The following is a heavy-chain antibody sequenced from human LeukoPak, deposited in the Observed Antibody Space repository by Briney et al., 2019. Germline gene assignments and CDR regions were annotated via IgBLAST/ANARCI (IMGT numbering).Heavy chain of an antibody. Sequence: ASVKVSCKASGYTFTSNGFTWVRQAPGQGLEWMGWISAYSANTNYAQKFQGRVTMTTDTSTSTAYMELRSLRSDDTAVYYCATTTTGWFAPWGQEPWSPSPQ. J-gene: IGHJ5*02. CDR3: ATTTTGWFAP. D-gene: IGHD1-1*01. CDR2: ISAYSANT. CDR1: GYTFTSNG. V-gene: IGHV1-18*01.